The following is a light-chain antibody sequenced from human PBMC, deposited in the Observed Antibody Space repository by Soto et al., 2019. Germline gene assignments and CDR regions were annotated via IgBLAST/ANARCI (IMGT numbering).Light chain of an antibody. J-gene: IGLJ2*01. Sequence: QSALTQPASVSGSPGQSITISCTGTSSDVGGYNYVSWYQQHPGKAPKLMIYEVSNRPSGVSNRFSGSKSGNTASLIISGLQAEDEADYYCSSYTSSSTVVFGGGTKLTVL. CDR2: EVS. CDR3: SSYTSSSTVV. V-gene: IGLV2-14*01. CDR1: SSDVGGYNY.